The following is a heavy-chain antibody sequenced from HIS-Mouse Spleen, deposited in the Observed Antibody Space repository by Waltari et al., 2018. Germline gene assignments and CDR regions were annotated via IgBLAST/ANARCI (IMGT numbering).Heavy chain of an antibody. CDR1: GGSFSGYY. J-gene: IGHJ4*02. D-gene: IGHD3-16*01. Sequence: QVQLQQWGAGLLKPSETLSLTCAVYGGSFSGYYWSWIRQPPGTGLEWIGEINHSGSTNHNPSLKSRVTISVETSKNQFSRKLSSVTAADTAVYYCARGLNDYVWGSYHYYFDYWGQGTLVTVSS. CDR3: ARGLNDYVWGSYHYYFDY. V-gene: IGHV4-34*01. CDR2: INHSGST.